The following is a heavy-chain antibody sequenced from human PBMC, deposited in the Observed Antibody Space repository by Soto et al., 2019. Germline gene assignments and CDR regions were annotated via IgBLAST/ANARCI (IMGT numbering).Heavy chain of an antibody. CDR1: GFIFSKYG. Sequence: QVQLVESGGGVVQPGRSLRLSCGASGFIFSKYGMHWVRQAPGKGLEWVAVISYDGSNKYYAESVKGRFIISRDKSENTLYLQMNSLRAEDTALYYCAKDLGSGKPYYYYAMDVWGQVTTVTVSS. CDR2: ISYDGSNK. CDR3: AKDLGSGKPYYYYAMDV. J-gene: IGHJ6*02. V-gene: IGHV3-30*18. D-gene: IGHD3-10*01.